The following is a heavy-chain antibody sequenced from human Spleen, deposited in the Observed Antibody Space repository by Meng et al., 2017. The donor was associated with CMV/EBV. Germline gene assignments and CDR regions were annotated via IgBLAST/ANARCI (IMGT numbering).Heavy chain of an antibody. CDR1: GYTFIGYY. D-gene: IGHD2-15*01. CDR3: AFQLCSSGSCYRGYYFDY. CDR2: INPNPNSGAT. V-gene: IGHV1-2*02. J-gene: IGHJ4*02. Sequence: ASVKVSCKASGYTFIGYYLHWVRQAPGQGLEWMGWINPNPNSGATAYAQKFQGRVTLTRDTSVSTAYMELSRLRSDDTAVYYCAFQLCSSGSCYRGYYFDYWGQGTLVTVSS.